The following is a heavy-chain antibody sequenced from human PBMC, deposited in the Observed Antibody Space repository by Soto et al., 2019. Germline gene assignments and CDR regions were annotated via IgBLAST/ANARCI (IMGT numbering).Heavy chain of an antibody. J-gene: IGHJ6*02. CDR1: GFTFSDYY. V-gene: IGHV3-11*06. D-gene: IGHD1-26*01. CDR3: ARDFVLYSGSYYGMDV. CDR2: ISSSSSYT. Sequence: QVQLVESGGGLVKPGGSLRLSCAASGFTFSDYYMSWIRQAPGKGLEWVSYISSSSSYTNYADSVKGRFTISRDNATNSLYLQINRLRAEDTAVYYCARDFVLYSGSYYGMDVWGQGTTVTVSS.